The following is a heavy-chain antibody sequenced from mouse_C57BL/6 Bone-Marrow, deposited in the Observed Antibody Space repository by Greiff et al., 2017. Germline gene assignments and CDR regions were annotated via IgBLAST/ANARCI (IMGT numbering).Heavy chain of an antibody. Sequence: EVLLQQSGAELVRPGASVTLSCTASGFNITDDYMHWVKQWPEQGLEWIGWIDSENGATEYASKFQGKATITANTYSNTAYLQLSSLTSKDTAVYYCTPYCSNYVAYWGQGTLVTVSA. CDR1: GFNITDDY. J-gene: IGHJ3*01. CDR3: TPYCSNYVAY. D-gene: IGHD2-5*01. CDR2: IDSENGAT. V-gene: IGHV14-4*01.